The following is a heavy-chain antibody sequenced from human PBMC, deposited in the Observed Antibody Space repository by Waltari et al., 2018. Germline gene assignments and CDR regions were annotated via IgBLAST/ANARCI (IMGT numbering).Heavy chain of an antibody. J-gene: IGHJ4*02. CDR2: ISTSGHAT. CDR1: GSTFSSYA. D-gene: IGHD5-12*01. Sequence: EVQVLESGGGLVQPGGSLRLSCAASGSTFSSYAMTWVRQAPGKGLEWISAISTSGHATYTADSVKGRFTISRDNSKNTLYLQMNSLRAEDTAVYYCAKGGIVASSALDYWGQGTLVTVSS. CDR3: AKGGIVASSALDY. V-gene: IGHV3-23*01.